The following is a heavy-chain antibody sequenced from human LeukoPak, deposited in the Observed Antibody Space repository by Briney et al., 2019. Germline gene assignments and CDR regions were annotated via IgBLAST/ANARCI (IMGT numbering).Heavy chain of an antibody. V-gene: IGHV1-69*13. CDR3: ARRNHYDSKEIDY. J-gene: IGHJ4*02. Sequence: SVKVSCKASGGTFSSYAISWVRQAPGQGLEWMGGIIPIFGTANYAQKFQGRVTITADESTSTAYMELSSLRAEDTAVYYCARRNHYDSKEIDYWGQGTLVTVSS. D-gene: IGHD3-22*01. CDR2: IIPIFGTA. CDR1: GGTFSSYA.